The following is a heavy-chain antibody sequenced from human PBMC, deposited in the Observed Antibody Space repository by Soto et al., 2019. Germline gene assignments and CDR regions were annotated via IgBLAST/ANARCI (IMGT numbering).Heavy chain of an antibody. J-gene: IGHJ4*02. CDR1: GYTFTSYG. D-gene: IGHD3-10*01. Sequence: ASVKVSCKASGYTFTSYGISWVRQAPGQGLEWMGWISAYNGNTNYAQRLQGRVTMTTDTSTSTAYMELRSLRSDDTAVYYCARVEAIPMVRGAPDYWGQGNLVTVSS. CDR2: ISAYNGNT. CDR3: ARVEAIPMVRGAPDY. V-gene: IGHV1-18*01.